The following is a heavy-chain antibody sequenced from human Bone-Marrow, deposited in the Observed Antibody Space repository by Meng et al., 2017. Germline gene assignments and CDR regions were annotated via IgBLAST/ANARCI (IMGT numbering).Heavy chain of an antibody. Sequence: GESLKISCTVSGFTFGDYAMTWVRQAPGKGLEWVGFIRSKAYGGTTEYAASVKGRFTISRDDSKSIAYLQMNSLKTEDTAVYYCTDQLLRNGYYVWGQGTLVTVSS. CDR1: GFTFGDYA. CDR3: TDQLLRNGYYV. D-gene: IGHD3-22*01. J-gene: IGHJ4*02. V-gene: IGHV3-49*04. CDR2: IRSKAYGGTT.